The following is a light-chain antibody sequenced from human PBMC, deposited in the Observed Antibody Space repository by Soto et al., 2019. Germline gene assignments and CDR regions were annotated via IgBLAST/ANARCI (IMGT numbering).Light chain of an antibody. V-gene: IGKV1-39*01. J-gene: IGKJ4*01. CDR2: AAF. CDR3: QQSYSTLLT. CDR1: QSISSY. Sequence: DIQMTQSPSSLSASAGDGVTITCRASQSISSYLNWYQQRPGKAPKLLIYAAFSLQSGVPSRFSGSGSGTDFTLTITSLQPEDVATYYCQQSYSTLLTFGGGTKVEIK.